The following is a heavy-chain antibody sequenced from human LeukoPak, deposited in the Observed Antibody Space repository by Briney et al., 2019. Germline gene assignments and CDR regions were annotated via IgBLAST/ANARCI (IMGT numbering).Heavy chain of an antibody. CDR3: ARGPRDYDESIRYNWFDP. CDR1: GYTFINYD. CDR2: MNPKSGST. D-gene: IGHD4-17*01. V-gene: IGHV1-8*01. Sequence: ASVKVSCKASGYTFINYDINWVRQATGQGLEWMGWMNPKSGSTGYAQKFQGRVTMTRDTSISTAYMELSSLRSEDTAVYYRARGPRDYDESIRYNWFDPWGQGTLVTVSS. J-gene: IGHJ5*02.